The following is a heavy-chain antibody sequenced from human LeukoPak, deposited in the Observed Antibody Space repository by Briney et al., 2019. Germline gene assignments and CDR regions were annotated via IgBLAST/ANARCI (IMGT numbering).Heavy chain of an antibody. Sequence: GGSLRLSCAASGFTFSSYEMNWVRQAPGKGLEWVSYISSSGSTIYYADSVKGRFTISRDNAKNSLYLQMNSLRAEDTAVYYCARRLPIFGVAPDYWGQGTLVAVSS. CDR2: ISSSGSTI. D-gene: IGHD3-3*02. CDR3: ARRLPIFGVAPDY. J-gene: IGHJ4*02. CDR1: GFTFSSYE. V-gene: IGHV3-48*03.